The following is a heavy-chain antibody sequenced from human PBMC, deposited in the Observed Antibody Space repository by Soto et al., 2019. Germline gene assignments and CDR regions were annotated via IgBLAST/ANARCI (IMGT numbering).Heavy chain of an antibody. CDR3: ARDSGYCSSTSCSSYYYYGMDV. CDR1: GGTFSSYA. D-gene: IGHD2-2*01. CDR2: IIPIFGTA. J-gene: IGHJ6*02. V-gene: IGHV1-69*13. Sequence: ASVKVSCKASGGTFSSYAISWVRQAPGQGLEWMGGIIPIFGTANYAQKFQGRVTITADESTSTAYMELSSLRSEDTAVYYCARDSGYCSSTSCSSYYYYGMDVWGQGTTVTVSS.